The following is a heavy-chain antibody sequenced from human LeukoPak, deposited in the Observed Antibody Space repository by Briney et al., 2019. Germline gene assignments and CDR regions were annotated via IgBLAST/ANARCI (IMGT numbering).Heavy chain of an antibody. CDR2: IYPADSDT. CDR3: ARLDTLEWLSGSYFDY. V-gene: IGHV5-51*01. J-gene: IGHJ4*02. D-gene: IGHD3-3*01. CDR1: GYTFVTYW. Sequence: GESLQISCKGSGYTFVTYWIGWVRPMPGNGLEWMGIIYPADSDTRYSPSFQGQVIISADKSISTAYLHWSSLKASDTAMYYCARLDTLEWLSGSYFDYWGQGTLVTVSS.